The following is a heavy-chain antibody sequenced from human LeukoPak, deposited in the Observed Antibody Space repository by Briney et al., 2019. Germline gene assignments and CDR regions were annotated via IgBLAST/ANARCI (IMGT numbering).Heavy chain of an antibody. CDR2: IIPILGIA. CDR1: GGTFSSYA. D-gene: IGHD3-10*01. CDR3: ARELWFGESPPYY. Sequence: ASVKVSCKASGGTFSSYAISWVRQAPGQGLEWMGRIIPILGIANYAQKFQGRVTITADKSTSTAYMELSSLRSEDTAVYYCARELWFGESPPYYWGQGTLVTVSS. V-gene: IGHV1-69*04. J-gene: IGHJ4*02.